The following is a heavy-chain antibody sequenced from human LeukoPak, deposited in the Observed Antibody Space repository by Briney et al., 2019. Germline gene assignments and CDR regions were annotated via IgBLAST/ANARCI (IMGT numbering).Heavy chain of an antibody. CDR2: IRSKPNSYAT. CDR3: TTLHYSDSTSYYPSPY. V-gene: IGHV3-73*01. CDR1: GFTFSGSA. D-gene: IGHD3-22*01. Sequence: PGGSLRLSCAASGFTFSGSAMHWVRQASGKGPEWVGRIRSKPNSYATAYAASVQGRFAISRDDSKNTAYLQMNSLKTEDTAVYYCTTLHYSDSTSYYPSPYWGQGTLVTVSS. J-gene: IGHJ4*02.